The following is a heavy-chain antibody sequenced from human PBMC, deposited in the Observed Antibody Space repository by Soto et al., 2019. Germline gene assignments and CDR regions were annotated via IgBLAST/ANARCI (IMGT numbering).Heavy chain of an antibody. Sequence: QVQLQESGPGLVKPSQTLSLTCTVSGGSISSGGYYWSWIRQHPGKGLEWIGYIYYSGSTYYNPSLNSRVTISVDTSKNQFSLKLGSVTAADTAVYYCGRRFGELSYWYFDLWGRGTLVTVSS. J-gene: IGHJ2*01. CDR3: GRRFGELSYWYFDL. CDR2: IYYSGST. V-gene: IGHV4-31*03. D-gene: IGHD3-10*01. CDR1: GGSISSGGYY.